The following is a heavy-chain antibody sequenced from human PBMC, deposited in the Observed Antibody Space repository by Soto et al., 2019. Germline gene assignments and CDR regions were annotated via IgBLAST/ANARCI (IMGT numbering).Heavy chain of an antibody. J-gene: IGHJ6*02. CDR1: GYSFTSYW. V-gene: IGHV5-51*01. CDR2: IYPGDSDT. D-gene: IGHD4-17*01. Sequence: PGESLKISCKGSGYSFTSYWIGWVRQMPGKGLEWMGIIYPGDSDTRYSPSFQGQVTISADKSISTAYLQWSSLKASDTAMYYCARTTVTTGTRGGMDVWRQGTTVTVYS. CDR3: ARTTVTTGTRGGMDV.